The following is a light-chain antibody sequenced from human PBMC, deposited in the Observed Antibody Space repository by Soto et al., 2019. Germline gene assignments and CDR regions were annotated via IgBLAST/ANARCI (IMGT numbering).Light chain of an antibody. CDR2: DVS. Sequence: QSALTQPASVSGSPGQSITISCTGTSSDVGGYNYVSWYQQNPGKAPKLMIYDVSNRPSGVSNRFSGSKSGNTASLTISGLQAEDEADYYCSSYTRSSTLVFGGGTKVTVL. J-gene: IGLJ2*01. CDR3: SSYTRSSTLV. V-gene: IGLV2-14*01. CDR1: SSDVGGYNY.